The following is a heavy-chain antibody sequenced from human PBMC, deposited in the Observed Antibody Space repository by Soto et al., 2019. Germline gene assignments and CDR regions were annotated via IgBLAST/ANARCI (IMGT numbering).Heavy chain of an antibody. CDR2: ISWNSGSI. Sequence: EVQLVESGGGLVQPGRSLRLSCAASGFTFDDYAMHWVRQAPGKGLEWVSGISWNSGSIGYADSVKGRFTISRDNAKNSLYLQMNSLRAEDTALYYCAKGISSSSIGDAFDIWGQGTMVTVSS. V-gene: IGHV3-9*01. D-gene: IGHD6-6*01. CDR3: AKGISSSSIGDAFDI. CDR1: GFTFDDYA. J-gene: IGHJ3*02.